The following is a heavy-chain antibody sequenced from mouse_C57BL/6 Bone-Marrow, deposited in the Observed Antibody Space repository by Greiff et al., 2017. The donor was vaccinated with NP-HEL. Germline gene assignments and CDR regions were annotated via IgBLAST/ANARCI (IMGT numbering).Heavy chain of an antibody. CDR1: GYTFTDYE. J-gene: IGHJ2*01. CDR2: IDPETGGT. Sequence: VQLQQSGAELVRPGASVTLSCKASGYTFTDYEMHWVKQTPVHGLEWIGAIDPETGGTAYNQKFKGKAILTADKSSSTAYMELRSLTSEDSAVYYCTRKVDSYFDYWGQGTTLTVSS. V-gene: IGHV1-15*01. D-gene: IGHD3-2*01. CDR3: TRKVDSYFDY.